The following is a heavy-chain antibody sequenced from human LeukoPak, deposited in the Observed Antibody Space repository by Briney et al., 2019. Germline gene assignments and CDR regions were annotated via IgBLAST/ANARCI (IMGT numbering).Heavy chain of an antibody. CDR1: GGSISSGGYY. CDR3: ARDPGASSDY. V-gene: IGHV4-30-2*01. Sequence: SETLSLTCTVSGGSISSGGYYWSWIRQPPGKGLEWIGYIYHSGYTYYNTSLKSRVTISVDGSKNQFSLKLSSVTAADTAVYYCARDPGASSDYWGQGTLVTVSS. J-gene: IGHJ4*02. CDR2: IYHSGYT. D-gene: IGHD2-2*01.